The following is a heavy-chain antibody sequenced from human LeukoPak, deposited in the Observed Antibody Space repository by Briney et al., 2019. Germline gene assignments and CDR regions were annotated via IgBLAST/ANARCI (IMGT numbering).Heavy chain of an antibody. CDR1: GFTFSSYG. Sequence: GGSLRLSCAASGFTFSSYGMHWVRQAPGKGLEWVAFIRYDGSNKYYADSVKGRFTISRDNSKNTLYLQMNSLRAEDTAVYYCAKDTTPPKAGFDHWGRRTLVTVSS. V-gene: IGHV3-30*02. CDR2: IRYDGSNK. J-gene: IGHJ5*02. D-gene: IGHD1-14*01. CDR3: AKDTTPPKAGFDH.